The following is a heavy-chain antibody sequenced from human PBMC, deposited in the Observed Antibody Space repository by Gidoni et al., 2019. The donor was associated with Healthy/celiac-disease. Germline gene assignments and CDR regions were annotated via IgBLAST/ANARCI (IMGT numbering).Heavy chain of an antibody. Sequence: GLEWIGEINHSGSTNYNPSLKSRVTISVDTSKNQFSLKLSSVTAADTAVYYCARGPTLSEGDIVVVPAAIPKDAFDIWGQGTMVTVSS. CDR2: INHSGST. CDR3: ARGPTLSEGDIVVVPAAIPKDAFDI. J-gene: IGHJ3*02. V-gene: IGHV4-34*01. D-gene: IGHD2-2*02.